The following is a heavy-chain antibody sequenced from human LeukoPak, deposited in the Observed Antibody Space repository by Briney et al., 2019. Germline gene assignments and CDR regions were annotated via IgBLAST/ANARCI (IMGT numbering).Heavy chain of an antibody. CDR2: ISSSSSYI. CDR1: GFTFSSYS. J-gene: IGHJ4*02. CDR3: ARPYCTNGVCYRVFPGY. D-gene: IGHD2-8*01. V-gene: IGHV3-21*01. Sequence: GGSLRLSCAASGFTFSSYSMNWVRQAPGKGLEWVSSISSSSSYIYYADSVKGRFTISRDNAKNSLYLQMNSLRAEDTAVYYCARPYCTNGVCYRVFPGYWGQGTLVTVSS.